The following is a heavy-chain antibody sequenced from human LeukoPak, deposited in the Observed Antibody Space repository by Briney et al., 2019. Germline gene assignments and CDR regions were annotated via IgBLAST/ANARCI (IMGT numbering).Heavy chain of an antibody. J-gene: IGHJ6*03. V-gene: IGHV1-46*01. CDR2: INPSGGST. CDR1: GYTFTSYY. Sequence: ASVKVSCKASGYTFTSYYMHWVRQAPGQGLEWMGIINPSGGSTSYAQKFQGRVTMARDMSTSTVYMELSSLRSEDTAVYYCATGRTMVRQTYYYYYYYMDVWGKGTTVTVSS. D-gene: IGHD3-10*01. CDR3: ATGRTMVRQTYYYYYYYMDV.